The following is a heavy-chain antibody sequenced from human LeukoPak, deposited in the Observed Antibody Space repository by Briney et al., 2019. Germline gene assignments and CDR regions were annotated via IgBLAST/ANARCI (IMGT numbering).Heavy chain of an antibody. CDR3: ARLAPCGDNYACGPHFDY. CDR1: AGSITYSY. J-gene: IGHJ4*02. Sequence: SETLSLTCTVSAGSITYSYWNWIRQPPGKGLEWIGYLYYGGRASYNPSLKSRVAISLDTSKNQFSLRLSSVTAADTAVYYCARLAPCGDNYACGPHFDYWGQGTLVTVSS. V-gene: IGHV4-59*08. D-gene: IGHD5-18*01. CDR2: LYYGGRA.